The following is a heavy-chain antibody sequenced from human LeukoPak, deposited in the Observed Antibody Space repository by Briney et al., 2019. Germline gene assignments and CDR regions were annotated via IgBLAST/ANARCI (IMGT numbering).Heavy chain of an antibody. V-gene: IGHV3-48*03. D-gene: IGHD6-13*01. CDR2: ISSSGSTI. J-gene: IGHJ4*02. CDR3: ARRPPYSSSWYFDY. CDR1: GFTFNNFA. Sequence: GGSLRLSCVASGFTFNNFALSWVRQAPGKGLEWVSYISSSGSTIYYADSVKGRFTISRDNAKNSLYLQMNSLRAEDMAVYYCARRPPYSSSWYFDYWGQGTLVTVSS.